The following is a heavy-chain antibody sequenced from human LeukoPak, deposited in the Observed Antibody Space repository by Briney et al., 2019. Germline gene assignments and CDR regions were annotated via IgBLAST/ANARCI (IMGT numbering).Heavy chain of an antibody. CDR3: AKDRGEWLRLRGSYYFDY. J-gene: IGHJ4*02. Sequence: GGSLRLSCAASGFTFSSYAMSWVRQAPGKGLEWVSAISGSGGSTYYADSVKGRFTISRDNSKNTLYLQMNSLRAEDTAVYYCAKDRGEWLRLRGSYYFDYWGQGTLVTVSS. CDR1: GFTFSSYA. D-gene: IGHD5-12*01. CDR2: ISGSGGST. V-gene: IGHV3-23*01.